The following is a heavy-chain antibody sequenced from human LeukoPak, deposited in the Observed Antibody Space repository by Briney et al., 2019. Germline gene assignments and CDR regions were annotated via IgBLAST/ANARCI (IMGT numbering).Heavy chain of an antibody. J-gene: IGHJ3*02. CDR2: FDPEDGET. V-gene: IGHV1-24*01. D-gene: IGHD2-2*01. CDR1: GYTLTELS. CDR3: ATCSSTSCYRRNAFDI. Sequence: ASVKVSCKVSGYTLTELSMHWVRQAPGKGLEWMVGFDPEDGETIYAQKFQGRVTMTEDTSTDTAYMELSSLRSEDTAVYYCATCSSTSCYRRNAFDIWGQGTMVTVSS.